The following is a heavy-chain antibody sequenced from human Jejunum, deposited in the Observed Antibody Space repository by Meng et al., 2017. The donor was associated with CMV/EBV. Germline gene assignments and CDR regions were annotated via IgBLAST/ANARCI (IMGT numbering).Heavy chain of an antibody. V-gene: IGHV4-39*01. D-gene: IGHD3-10*01. Sequence: SISSSSYHWGWIRQPAGKGLGWIGSIYYSGSTYYNPSLKSRVTISADTSKNQFSLKLSSVTAADTAVYYCARLGRNSGSSYIKCFDSWGQGTLVTVSS. CDR3: ARLGRNSGSSYIKCFDS. CDR2: IYYSGST. CDR1: SISSSSYH. J-gene: IGHJ4*02.